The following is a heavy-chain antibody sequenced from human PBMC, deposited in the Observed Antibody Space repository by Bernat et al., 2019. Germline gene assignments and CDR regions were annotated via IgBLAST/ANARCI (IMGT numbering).Heavy chain of an antibody. V-gene: IGHV3-49*04. D-gene: IGHD3-3*01. CDR1: GFTFGDYA. CDR2: IRSKAYGGTT. CDR3: TGSITIFGVAYYYYMDV. J-gene: IGHJ6*03. Sequence: EVQLVESGGDLVQPGRSLRLSCTASGFTFGDYAMSWVRQAPGKGLEWVGSIRSKAYGGTTEYAASVKGRFTISRDDSKSIAYLQMNSLKTEDTAVYYCTGSITIFGVAYYYYMDVWGKGTTVTVSS.